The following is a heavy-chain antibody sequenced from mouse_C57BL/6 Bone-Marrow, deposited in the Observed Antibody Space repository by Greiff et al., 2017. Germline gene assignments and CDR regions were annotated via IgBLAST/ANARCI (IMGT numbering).Heavy chain of an antibody. CDR1: GYAFSSSW. D-gene: IGHD2-5*01. CDR2: IYPGDGGT. Sequence: LEESGPELVKPGASVKISCKASGYAFSSSWMNWVKQRPGKGLEWIGRIYPGDGGTNYNGQFKGKATLTADKSSSTAYMHLSSLTSEDSAVXVGARGGSNYQGWFAYWGQGTLVTVSA. J-gene: IGHJ3*01. CDR3: ARGGSNYQGWFAY. V-gene: IGHV1-82*01.